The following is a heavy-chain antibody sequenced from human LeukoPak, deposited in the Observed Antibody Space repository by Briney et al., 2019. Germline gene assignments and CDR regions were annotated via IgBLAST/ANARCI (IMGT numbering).Heavy chain of an antibody. V-gene: IGHV1-46*01. CDR3: ARFAAAGTDY. CDR1: GYTFTNYY. J-gene: IGHJ4*02. D-gene: IGHD6-13*01. CDR2: INPSGGST. Sequence: ASVKVSCKASGYTFTNYYIHWVRQAPGQGLECMGIINPSGGSTSYAQKFQGRVTITADESTSTAYMELSSLRSEDTAVYYCARFAAAGTDYWGQGTLVTVSS.